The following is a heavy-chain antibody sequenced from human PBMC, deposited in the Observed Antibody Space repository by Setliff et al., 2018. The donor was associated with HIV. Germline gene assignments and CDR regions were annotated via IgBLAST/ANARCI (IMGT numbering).Heavy chain of an antibody. V-gene: IGHV3-23*01. CDR2: ISGSGGDT. CDR1: GFTFSSYA. Sequence: GESLKISCASSGFTFSSYAMTWVRQAPGKGLECVAVISGSGGDTYYADSVKGRFVISREKSKSTLYLQMNSLRAEDTAVCYCAKKTAAYTSGSWLHYWGQGTLVTVSS. CDR3: AKKTAAYTSGSWLHY. D-gene: IGHD3-10*01. J-gene: IGHJ4*02.